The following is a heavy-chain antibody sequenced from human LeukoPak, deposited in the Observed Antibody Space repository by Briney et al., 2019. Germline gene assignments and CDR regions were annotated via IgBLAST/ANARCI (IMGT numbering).Heavy chain of an antibody. D-gene: IGHD3-9*01. CDR3: AKDKVSMSRRYFDWSPNYFDY. CDR2: ISWNSGSI. V-gene: IGHV3-9*01. J-gene: IGHJ4*02. Sequence: GGSLRLSCAASGFTFDDYAMHWVRHAPGKGLEWVSGISWNSGSIGYADSVKGRFTISRDNAKNSLYLQMNSLRAEDTALYYCAKDKVSMSRRYFDWSPNYFDYWGQGTLVTVSS. CDR1: GFTFDDYA.